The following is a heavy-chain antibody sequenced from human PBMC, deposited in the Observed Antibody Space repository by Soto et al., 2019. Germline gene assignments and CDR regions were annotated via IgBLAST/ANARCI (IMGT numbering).Heavy chain of an antibody. D-gene: IGHD3-3*01. Sequence: QVQLVESGGGVVQPGTSLRLSCTASGFTFGQYPMQWVRQAPGKGLEWLAVISYHSTNKYYSDSGKGRFTISRDNSKNPLYLQTASLTTEVTAVYYCPRDGPIGRSDCDYWGQATVVAVS. CDR3: PRDGPIGRSDCDY. CDR2: ISYHSTNK. CDR1: GFTFGQYP. J-gene: IGHJ4*02. V-gene: IGHV3-30*04.